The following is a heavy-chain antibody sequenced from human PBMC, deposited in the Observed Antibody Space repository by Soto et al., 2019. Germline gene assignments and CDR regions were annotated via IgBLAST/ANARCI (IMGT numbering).Heavy chain of an antibody. CDR3: ARSHYTYGLLIDY. V-gene: IGHV4-39*01. CDR2: VYSTGST. Sequence: GPGPVFPSETLSLPCSDSGDSITTNGSYWGCIREPPGKGLQRIGNVYSTGSTFSHPSLTSRVFISVDTSKNKFSLRLTSVTAADTAVYYCARSHYTYGLLIDYWGPGIMVTVSS. CDR1: GDSITTNGSY. J-gene: IGHJ4*02. D-gene: IGHD2-8*01.